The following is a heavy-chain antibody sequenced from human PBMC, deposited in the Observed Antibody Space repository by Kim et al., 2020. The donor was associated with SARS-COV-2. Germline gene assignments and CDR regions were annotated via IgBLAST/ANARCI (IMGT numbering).Heavy chain of an antibody. D-gene: IGHD4-17*01. V-gene: IGHV3-7*04. J-gene: IGHJ4*02. CDR3: ARVYGDYDYYFDY. Sequence: YGDDVKGGFTISRENAKNSRYLQMNSLRDYDTAVDYCARVYGDYDYYFDYWGQGTLVTVSS.